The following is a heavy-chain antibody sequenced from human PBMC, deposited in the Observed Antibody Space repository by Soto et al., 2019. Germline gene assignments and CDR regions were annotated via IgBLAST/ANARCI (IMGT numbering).Heavy chain of an antibody. D-gene: IGHD3-9*01. J-gene: IGHJ3*02. CDR1: EYTFTNFY. V-gene: IGHV1-46*01. CDR3: ARLDRAVDAFDI. CDR2: INPSSGDT. Sequence: GASVKVSCKAPEYTFTNFYIHWVRQAPGQGLEWMGIINPSSGDTRYAQKFQGRVTMTRDTSTTTVYMELSSLSSEDTAVYYCARLDRAVDAFDIWGQGTMVTVSS.